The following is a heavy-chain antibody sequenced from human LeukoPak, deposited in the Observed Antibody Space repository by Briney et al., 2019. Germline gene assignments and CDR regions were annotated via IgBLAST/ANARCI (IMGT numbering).Heavy chain of an antibody. Sequence: PGGSLRLSCTVSGFTLSSNSMSWVRQARGKGLEWVSFIYSDNTHHSHSVKGRFTISKDNSKNPLYLHMNSLRPENTAVYYFAIIGGVEVRYLDWLSVYAYDIWGEGTTVTVSS. J-gene: IGHJ3*02. CDR1: GFTLSSNS. CDR3: AIIGGVEVRYLDWLSVYAYDI. V-gene: IGHV3-53*01. CDR2: IYSDNT. D-gene: IGHD3-9*01.